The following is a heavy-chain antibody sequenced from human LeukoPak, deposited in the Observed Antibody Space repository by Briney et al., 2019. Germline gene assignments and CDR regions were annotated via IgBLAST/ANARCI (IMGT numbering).Heavy chain of an antibody. D-gene: IGHD3-10*01. CDR2: ISGSGGST. CDR1: GFTFSSYA. V-gene: IGHV3-23*01. CDR3: AKCPNIPSSVPGDAFDI. Sequence: GGSLRLSCAASGFTFSSYAMSWVRQAPGKGLEWVSAISGSGGSTYYADSVKGRFTISRDNSKNTLYLQMNSLRAEDTAVYYCAKCPNIPSSVPGDAFDIWGQGTMVTVSS. J-gene: IGHJ3*02.